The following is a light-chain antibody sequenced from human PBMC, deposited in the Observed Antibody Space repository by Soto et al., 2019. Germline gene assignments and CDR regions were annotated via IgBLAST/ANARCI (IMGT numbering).Light chain of an antibody. Sequence: ERVMTQSPATLSVSPGERATLSCRASQSVSSNLAWYQQKPGQAPRLLIYGASTRATGIPARFSGSGSGTEFTLSISSLQSELFAVYSCQQYNNWSLTFGGGTKVEIK. J-gene: IGKJ4*01. V-gene: IGKV3-15*01. CDR2: GAS. CDR3: QQYNNWSLT. CDR1: QSVSSN.